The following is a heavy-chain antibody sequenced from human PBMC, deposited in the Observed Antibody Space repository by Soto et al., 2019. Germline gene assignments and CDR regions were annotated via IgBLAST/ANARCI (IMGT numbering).Heavy chain of an antibody. J-gene: IGHJ6*02. CDR2: IYHSGST. CDR3: ARVPGP. Sequence: SETLSLTCAVSGFSISSGGYSWSWIRQPPGKGLEWIGYIYHSGSTYYNPSLKSRVTISVDRSKNQFSLKLSSVTAADTAVYYCARVPGPWGQGTTVTVSS. CDR1: GFSISSGGYS. V-gene: IGHV4-30-2*01.